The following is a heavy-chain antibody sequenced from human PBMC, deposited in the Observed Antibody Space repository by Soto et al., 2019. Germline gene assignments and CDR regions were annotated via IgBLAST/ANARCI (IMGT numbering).Heavy chain of an antibody. J-gene: IGHJ4*02. D-gene: IGHD2-15*01. CDR2: IIPILGIA. CDR1: GGTFSSYT. Sequence: SVKGSCKASGGTFSSYTIGWVRQAPGQGLEWMGRIIPILGIANYAQKFQGRVTITADKSTSTAYMELSSLRSEDTAVYYCATDIVVVVAATGESAFDYWGQGTLVTVSS. V-gene: IGHV1-69*02. CDR3: ATDIVVVVAATGESAFDY.